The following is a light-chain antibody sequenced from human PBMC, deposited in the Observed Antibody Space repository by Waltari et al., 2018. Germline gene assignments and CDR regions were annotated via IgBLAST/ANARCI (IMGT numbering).Light chain of an antibody. CDR2: DAS. Sequence: EIVLTQSPATLSLSPGERATLPCRASQRVSNYLAWYQQKPGQAPRLLIYDASNRATGIPARFSGSVSVTDFTLTISSLDPVDFAVYYCQQRSNWPPYTFGQGTKLELK. V-gene: IGKV3-11*01. J-gene: IGKJ2*01. CDR1: QRVSNY. CDR3: QQRSNWPPYT.